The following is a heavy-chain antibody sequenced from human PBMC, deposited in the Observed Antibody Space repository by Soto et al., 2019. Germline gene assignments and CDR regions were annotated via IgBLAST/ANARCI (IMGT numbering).Heavy chain of an antibody. V-gene: IGHV4-59*08. CDR3: ARASGYPYYYYYYYMDV. CDR1: GGAISSYY. CDR2: IYYSGST. D-gene: IGHD3-3*01. J-gene: IGHJ6*03. Sequence: SETLYLPCTVSGGAISSYYWSWIRQPPGKGLEWIGYIYYSGSTNYNPSLKSRVTISVDTSKNQFSLKLSSVTAADTAVYYCARASGYPYYYYYYYMDVWGKGTTVTVSS.